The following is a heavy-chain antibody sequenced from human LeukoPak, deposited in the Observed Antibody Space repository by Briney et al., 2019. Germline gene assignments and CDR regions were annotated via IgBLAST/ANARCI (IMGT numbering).Heavy chain of an antibody. CDR2: IKQDGSEK. CDR3: AGARGWEFSS. Sequence: GGSLRLSCAASGFTFSSYWMGWVRQAPGMGLEWVATIKQDGSEKYYLDSVKGRFTISRDNAKNSLFLQMNSLRAENTAVYYCAGARGWEFSSWGQGTLVTVSS. J-gene: IGHJ5*02. V-gene: IGHV3-7*01. D-gene: IGHD1-26*01. CDR1: GFTFSSYW.